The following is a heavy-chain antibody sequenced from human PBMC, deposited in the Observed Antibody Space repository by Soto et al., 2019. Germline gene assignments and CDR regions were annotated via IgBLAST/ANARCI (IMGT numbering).Heavy chain of an antibody. CDR3: AKDIEIRLWPQGAFGI. CDR2: ISGSGGST. V-gene: IGHV3-23*01. D-gene: IGHD5-18*01. Sequence: PGGSLRLSCAASGFTFSSYAMSWVRQAPGKGLEWVSAISGSGGSTYYADSVKGRFTISRDNSKNTLYLQMNSLRAEDTAVYYCAKDIEIRLWPQGAFGIWGQGTMVTVSS. CDR1: GFTFSSYA. J-gene: IGHJ3*02.